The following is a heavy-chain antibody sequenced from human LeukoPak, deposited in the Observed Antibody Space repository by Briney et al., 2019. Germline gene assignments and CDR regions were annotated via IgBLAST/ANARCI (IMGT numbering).Heavy chain of an antibody. CDR2: INSDESST. CDR1: GFTFSRCW. J-gene: IGHJ3*02. D-gene: IGHD1-26*01. CDR3: ASVRGTYQFDACDI. Sequence: GGSLRLSCAASGFTFSRCWMHWVRQAPGKGLVWVSHINSDESSTSYADSVKGRFTISRDNAKNTLYLHMNRLRAKDTHVYYCASVRGTYQFDACDIWGQGTMVTISS. V-gene: IGHV3-74*01.